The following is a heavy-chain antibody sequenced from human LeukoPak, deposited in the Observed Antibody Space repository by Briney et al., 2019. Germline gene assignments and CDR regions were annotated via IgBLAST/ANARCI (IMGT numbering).Heavy chain of an antibody. CDR3: AREGVCSGGSCYAGNWFDP. Sequence: ASVKVSCKASGYTFTSYYMHWVRQAPGQGLEWMGIINPSGGSTSYAQKFQGRVTMTRDMSTSTVYMELSSLRSEDTAVYYCAREGVCSGGSCYAGNWFDPWGQGTLVSVSS. V-gene: IGHV1-46*01. CDR2: INPSGGST. D-gene: IGHD2-15*01. CDR1: GYTFTSYY. J-gene: IGHJ5*02.